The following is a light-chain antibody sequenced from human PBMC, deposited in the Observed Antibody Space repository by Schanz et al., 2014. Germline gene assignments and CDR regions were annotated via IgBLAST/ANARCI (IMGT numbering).Light chain of an antibody. J-gene: IGKJ4*01. CDR3: QQASSFPFT. V-gene: IGKV1-12*01. CDR2: VAS. Sequence: DIQMPQSPSSVSASVGDRVTISCRASHNINSWLAWYQQKPGKAPNLLIYVASRLHSGVSSRFSGSGSGTEFTLIISDLQSEDLGTYYCQQASSFPFTFGGGTRVEIK. CDR1: HNINSW.